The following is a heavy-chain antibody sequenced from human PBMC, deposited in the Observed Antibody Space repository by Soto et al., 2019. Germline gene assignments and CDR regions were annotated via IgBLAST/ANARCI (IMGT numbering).Heavy chain of an antibody. D-gene: IGHD5-12*01. CDR1: GGSFSGYY. Sequence: PSETLSLTCAVYGGSFSGYYWSWIRQPPGKGLEWIGEINHSGSTNYNPSLKSRVTISVDTSKNQFSLRLSSVTAADTAVYYCARGRAGYIVANQIFDYWGQGTLVTVSS. J-gene: IGHJ4*02. V-gene: IGHV4-34*01. CDR3: ARGRAGYIVANQIFDY. CDR2: INHSGST.